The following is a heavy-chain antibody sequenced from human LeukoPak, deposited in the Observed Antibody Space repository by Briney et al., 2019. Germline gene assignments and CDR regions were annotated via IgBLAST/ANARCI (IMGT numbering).Heavy chain of an antibody. Sequence: GGSLRLSCAGSEFTFSKYSMTWVRQAPGKGLEWVSSISSSSSYIYYADSVKGRFTISRDNAKNSLYLQMNSLGADDTAVYYCARDGTYCSSTSCQFHAFDIWGQATMVTASS. CDR2: ISSSSSYI. D-gene: IGHD2-2*01. J-gene: IGHJ3*02. CDR3: ARDGTYCSSTSCQFHAFDI. V-gene: IGHV3-21*01. CDR1: EFTFSKYS.